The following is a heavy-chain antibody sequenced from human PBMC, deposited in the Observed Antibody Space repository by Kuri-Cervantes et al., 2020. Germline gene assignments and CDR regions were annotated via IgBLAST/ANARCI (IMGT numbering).Heavy chain of an antibody. CDR3: ARGGTGIAGMRKRNDP. Sequence: SETLSLTCTVSGGSISSYYWSWIRQPPGKGREWIGYIYYSGSTNYNPSLKSRVTISVDTSKNQFSLKLSPVTAADTAVYYCARGGTGIAGMRKRNDPWGQGTLVTVSS. J-gene: IGHJ5*02. CDR1: GGSISSYY. CDR2: IYYSGST. D-gene: IGHD6-13*01. V-gene: IGHV4-59*12.